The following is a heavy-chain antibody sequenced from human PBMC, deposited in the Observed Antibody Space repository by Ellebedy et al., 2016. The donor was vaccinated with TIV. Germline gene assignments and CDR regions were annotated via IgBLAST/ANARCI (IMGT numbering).Heavy chain of an antibody. J-gene: IGHJ4*02. CDR3: ARDRYSYGYDY. Sequence: SVKVSCXASGYTFTGYYMHWVRQAPGQGLEWMGGIIPIFGTANYAQKFQGRVTITADKSTSTAYMELGSLRSEDTAVYYCARDRYSYGYDYWGQGTLVTVSS. CDR1: GYTFTGYY. D-gene: IGHD5-18*01. V-gene: IGHV1-69*06. CDR2: IIPIFGTA.